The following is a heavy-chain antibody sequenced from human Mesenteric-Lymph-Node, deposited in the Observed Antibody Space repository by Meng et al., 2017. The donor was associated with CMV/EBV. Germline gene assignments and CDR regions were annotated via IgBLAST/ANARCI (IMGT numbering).Heavy chain of an antibody. Sequence: GGSLRLSCAASGFTFSSYAMSWVRQAPGKGLEWVSAISGSGGSTYYADSVKGRFTISRDNSKNTLYLQMNSLRAEDTAVYYCARHAYIGWSGPWFDPWGQGTLVTVSS. CDR3: ARHAYIGWSGPWFDP. CDR1: GFTFSSYA. D-gene: IGHD3-9*01. CDR2: ISGSGGST. V-gene: IGHV3-23*01. J-gene: IGHJ5*02.